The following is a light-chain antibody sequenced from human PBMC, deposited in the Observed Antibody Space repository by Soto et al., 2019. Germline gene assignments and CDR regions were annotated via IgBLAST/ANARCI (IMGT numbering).Light chain of an antibody. J-gene: IGKJ5*01. CDR3: QHYDGYPQT. CDR2: GAS. CDR1: QDITNF. V-gene: IGKV1-16*01. Sequence: DIQMTQSPSSLSASVGDRVTITCRASQDITNFLAWFQQKPGKAPKSLIYGASSLHSGVPSRFSGSESGTDFTLTISSLQPDDFAVYYCQHYDGYPQTFGQGTRLE.